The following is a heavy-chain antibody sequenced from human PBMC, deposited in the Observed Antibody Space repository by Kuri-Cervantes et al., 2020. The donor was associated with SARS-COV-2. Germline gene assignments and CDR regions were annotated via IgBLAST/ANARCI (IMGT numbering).Heavy chain of an antibody. V-gene: IGHV3-74*01. CDR1: GFTFSSYW. CDR2: INSDGSST. CDR3: ARDRYDFWSGLGYHYYGMDV. J-gene: IGHJ6*02. Sequence: GGSLRLSCAASGFTFSSYWMHWVRQAPGKGLVWVSRINSDGSSTSYADSVKGRFTISRDNAKNTLYLQMNSLRAEDTAVYYCARDRYDFWSGLGYHYYGMDVWGQGTTVTVSS. D-gene: IGHD3-3*01.